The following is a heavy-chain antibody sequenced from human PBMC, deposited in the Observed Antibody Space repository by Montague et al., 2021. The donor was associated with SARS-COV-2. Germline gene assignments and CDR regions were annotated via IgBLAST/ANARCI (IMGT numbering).Heavy chain of an antibody. CDR3: AKESVWGAFDI. J-gene: IGHJ3*02. CDR2: IWYDGSNK. CDR1: GFTFSSYG. V-gene: IGHV3-33*06. Sequence: SLGLSCAASGFTFSSYGMHWVRQAPGKGLEWVAVIWYDGSNKYYADSVKGRFTISRDNSKNTLYLQMNSLRAEDTAVYYCAKESVWGAFDIWGQGTMVTVSS. D-gene: IGHD3-16*01.